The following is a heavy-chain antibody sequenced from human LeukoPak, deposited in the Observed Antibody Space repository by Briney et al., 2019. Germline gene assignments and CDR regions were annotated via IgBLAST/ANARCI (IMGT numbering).Heavy chain of an antibody. V-gene: IGHV3-21*01. D-gene: IGHD3-16*01. Sequence: PGGSLRLSCAASGFTFSSYSMNWVRQAPGKGLEWVSSISSSSSYIYYADSVKGRFTISRDNAKNSLYLQMNSLRAEDTAVYYCARDSVITSGGDHWGQGTLVTVSS. CDR3: ARDSVITSGGDH. CDR2: ISSSSSYI. CDR1: GFTFSSYS. J-gene: IGHJ4*02.